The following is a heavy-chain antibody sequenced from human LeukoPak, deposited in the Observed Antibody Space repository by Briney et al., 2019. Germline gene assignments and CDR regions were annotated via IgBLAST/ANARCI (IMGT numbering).Heavy chain of an antibody. D-gene: IGHD3-16*01. CDR1: GFTFSSYA. CDR3: ARGVMAHDRMFKGFPYWFDP. J-gene: IGHJ5*02. CDR2: ISGSGGST. Sequence: GGSLRLSCAASGFTFSSYAMSWVRQAPGKGLEWVSAISGSGGSTYYADSVKGRFTISRDNSKNTLYLQMNSLRAEDTAVYYCARGVMAHDRMFKGFPYWFDPWGQGTLVTVSS. V-gene: IGHV3-23*01.